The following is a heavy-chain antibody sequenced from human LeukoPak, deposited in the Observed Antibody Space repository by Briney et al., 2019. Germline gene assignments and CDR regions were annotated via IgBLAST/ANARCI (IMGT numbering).Heavy chain of an antibody. J-gene: IGHJ3*02. CDR3: ASIYTGSTAMGSDAFDI. CDR1: RGSISSSSYY. CDR2: INHSGST. D-gene: IGHD2-2*02. V-gene: IGHV4-39*07. Sequence: KPSETVSLTCTVYRGSISSSSYYWGWIRQPPGKGLEWIGEINHSGSTYYNPSLKSRVTISVDTSKNQFSLKLSSVTAADTAVYYCASIYTGSTAMGSDAFDIWGQGTMVTVSS.